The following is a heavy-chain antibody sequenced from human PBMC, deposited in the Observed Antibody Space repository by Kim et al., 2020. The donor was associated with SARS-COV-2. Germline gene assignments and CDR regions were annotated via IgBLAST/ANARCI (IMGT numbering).Heavy chain of an antibody. CDR1: GGSFSGYY. J-gene: IGHJ5*02. CDR2: INHSGST. Sequence: SETLSLTCAVYGGSFSGYYWSWIRQPPGKGLEWIGEINHSGSTNYNPSLKSRVTISVDTSKNQCSLKLSSVTAADTAVYYCARGRGSSWYLMRGRGWFDPWGQGTLVTVSS. D-gene: IGHD6-13*01. CDR3: ARGRGSSWYLMRGRGWFDP. V-gene: IGHV4-34*01.